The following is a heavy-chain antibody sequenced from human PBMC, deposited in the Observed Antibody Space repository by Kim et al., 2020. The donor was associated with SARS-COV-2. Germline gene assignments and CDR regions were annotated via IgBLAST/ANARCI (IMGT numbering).Heavy chain of an antibody. CDR2: ISSGGTT. V-gene: IGHV3-66*01. D-gene: IGHD3-22*01. Sequence: GGSLRLSCAASGFSVSRNYMSWVRQAPGKGLEWVSVISSGGTTYYADSVKGRFTISRDNSKNTVYLQMNSLRADDTAVYYCARDNYYDSSGYYSAGESYTWFDPWGQGTLVTVSS. J-gene: IGHJ5*02. CDR1: GFSVSRNY. CDR3: ARDNYYDSSGYYSAGESYTWFDP.